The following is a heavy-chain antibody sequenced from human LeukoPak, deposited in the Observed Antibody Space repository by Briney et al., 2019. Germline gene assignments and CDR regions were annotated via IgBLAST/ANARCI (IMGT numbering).Heavy chain of an antibody. V-gene: IGHV3-21*01. Sequence: KAGGSLRLSCAASGFTFSSYSMNWVRQAPGKGLEWVSSISSSSSYIYYADSVKGRFTISRDNAKNSLYLRMNSLRAEDTAVYYCARGVEVTYYDILTGIDYWGQGTLVTVSS. CDR3: ARGVEVTYYDILTGIDY. CDR2: ISSSSSYI. J-gene: IGHJ4*02. D-gene: IGHD3-9*01. CDR1: GFTFSSYS.